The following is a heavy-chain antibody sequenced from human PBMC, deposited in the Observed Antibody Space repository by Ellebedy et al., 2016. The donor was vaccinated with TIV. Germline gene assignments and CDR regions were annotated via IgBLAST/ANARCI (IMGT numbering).Heavy chain of an antibody. D-gene: IGHD2-21*02. CDR1: GFTFDSYA. V-gene: IGHV3-30-3*01. CDR2: ISHDGSSH. CDR3: ARDLDKSSDWYGGAAY. J-gene: IGHJ4*02. Sequence: GESLKISCVASGFTFDSYAMHWVRQAPGKGLEWVAVISHDGSSHYSADSVKGRFTVSRDNSMTTVYLEMNSLRAEDTALYYCARDLDKSSDWYGGAAYWGQGTQVTVSS.